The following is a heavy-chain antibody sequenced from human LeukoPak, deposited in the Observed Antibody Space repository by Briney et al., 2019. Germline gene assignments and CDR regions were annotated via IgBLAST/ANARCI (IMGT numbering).Heavy chain of an antibody. CDR2: IYYSGST. J-gene: IGHJ4*02. CDR3: ARVVGATTSNFDY. D-gene: IGHD1-26*01. Sequence: SETLSLTCTVSGGSISSSSYYWGGIRQPPGKGLAWIGSIYYSGSTYYNPSLKSRVTISVDTSKNQFSLKLSSVTAADTAVYYCARVVGATTSNFDYWGQGTLVTVSS. V-gene: IGHV4-39*07. CDR1: GGSISSSSYY.